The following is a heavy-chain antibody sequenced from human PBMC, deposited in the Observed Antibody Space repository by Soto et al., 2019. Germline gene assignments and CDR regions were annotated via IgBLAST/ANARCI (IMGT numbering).Heavy chain of an antibody. J-gene: IGHJ4*02. CDR1: GYSFPTYW. CDR2: IDPSDSKT. Sequence: GESLKISCRASGYSFPTYWISWVRQMPGKGLEWMGRIDPSDSKTYYSPSFQGHVTVSADKSTSTAYLQLNNLKASDTAMYYCARLSDYWGQGTQVTVSS. CDR3: ARLSDY. V-gene: IGHV5-10-1*01.